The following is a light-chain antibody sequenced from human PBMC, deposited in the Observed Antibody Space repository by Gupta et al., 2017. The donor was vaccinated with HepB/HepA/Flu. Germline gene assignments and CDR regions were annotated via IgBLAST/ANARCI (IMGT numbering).Light chain of an antibody. CDR2: HVT. J-gene: IGLJ2*01. V-gene: IGLV2-11*01. Sequence: QSALTQPRSLSGSPGQSLTISCTGTNRDVGGYNYVSWYQQHPGKAPRLMAYHVTVRPSGVPDRFSGSKSGNTASLTISGLQPQDEADYYCCSFAGSHTYVFGGGTKVTVL. CDR1: NRDVGGYNY. CDR3: CSFAGSHTYV.